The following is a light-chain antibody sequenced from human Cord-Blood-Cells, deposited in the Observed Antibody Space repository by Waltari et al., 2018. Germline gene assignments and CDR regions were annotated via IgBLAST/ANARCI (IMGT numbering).Light chain of an antibody. CDR3: QQYNTWPFT. V-gene: IGKV3-15*01. CDR2: GAS. Sequence: EIVMSQSPATVSVSPGERATLSCRASQSVSRNLAWYQRKPGQAPRLLIYGASTRATGIPARFSGSASGTEFTLTISSLQSEDVAVYYCQQYNTWPFTFGGGTKVEIK. CDR1: QSVSRN. J-gene: IGKJ4*01.